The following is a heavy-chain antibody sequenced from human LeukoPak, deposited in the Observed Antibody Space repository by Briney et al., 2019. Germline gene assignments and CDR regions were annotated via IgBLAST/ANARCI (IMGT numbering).Heavy chain of an antibody. Sequence: GGSLRLSCAASGFTFSSYSMNWVRQAPGKGLEWVCYISSSSSTVYYADSVRGRFTISRDNAKNSLYLQMNSLRAEDTAVYYCAKEYYGGNSPEAFDIWGQGTMVTVSS. CDR2: ISSSSSTV. CDR3: AKEYYGGNSPEAFDI. J-gene: IGHJ3*02. D-gene: IGHD4-23*01. V-gene: IGHV3-48*01. CDR1: GFTFSSYS.